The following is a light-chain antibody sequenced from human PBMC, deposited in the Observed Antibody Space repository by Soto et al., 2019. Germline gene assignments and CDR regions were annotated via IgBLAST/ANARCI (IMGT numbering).Light chain of an antibody. CDR1: QSVSSN. J-gene: IGKJ2*01. CDR3: QQYNNWPPRYT. V-gene: IGKV3-15*01. CDR2: GAS. Sequence: EIVMTQSPATLSVSPGGRATLSCRASQSVSSNLAWYQQKPGQAPRLLIYGASTRATGIPARFSGSRSGTEFTLTISSLQSEDFAVYYCQQYNNWPPRYTFGQGTKLEIK.